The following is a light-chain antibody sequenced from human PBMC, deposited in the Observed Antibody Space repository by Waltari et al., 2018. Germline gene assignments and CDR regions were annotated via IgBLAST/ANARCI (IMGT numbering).Light chain of an antibody. J-gene: IGKJ4*01. Sequence: DVQMTQSPSSLSASVGDRVTITCRASQSVSYYLNWYQQKAGQAPKLLIYVASALETGVPSRFSGRGSGTDFTLTISNLQPEDFATYLCQQTYNAPLTFGGGTKVEIK. CDR1: QSVSYY. CDR3: QQTYNAPLT. CDR2: VAS. V-gene: IGKV1-39*01.